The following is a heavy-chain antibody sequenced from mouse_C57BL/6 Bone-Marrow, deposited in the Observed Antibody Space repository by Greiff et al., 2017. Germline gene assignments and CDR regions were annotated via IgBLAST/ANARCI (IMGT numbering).Heavy chain of an antibody. CDR3: AREWRLNYAMDY. V-gene: IGHV1-64*01. CDR1: GYTFTSYW. CDR2: IHPNSGST. Sequence: VQLQQPGAELVKPGASVKLSCKASGYTFTSYWMHWVKQRPGQGLEWIGMIHPNSGSTNYNEKFKSKATLTVDKSSSTAYMQLSSLTSEDSAVYYCAREWRLNYAMDYWGQGTSVTVSS. D-gene: IGHD2-13*01. J-gene: IGHJ4*01.